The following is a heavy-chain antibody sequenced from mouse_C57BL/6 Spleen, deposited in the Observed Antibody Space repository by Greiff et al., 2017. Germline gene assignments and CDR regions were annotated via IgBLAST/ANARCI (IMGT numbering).Heavy chain of an antibody. CDR3: LIYYYGSSTAWFAY. CDR1: GYTFTSYT. J-gene: IGHJ3*01. CDR2: INPSSGYT. Sequence: QVQLQQSGAELARPGASVKMSCKASGYTFTSYTMHWVKQRPGQGLEWIGYINPSSGYTKYNQKFKDKATLTADKSSSTAYMQLSSLTSEDSAVYYCLIYYYGSSTAWFAYWGQGTLVTVSA. D-gene: IGHD1-1*01. V-gene: IGHV1-4*01.